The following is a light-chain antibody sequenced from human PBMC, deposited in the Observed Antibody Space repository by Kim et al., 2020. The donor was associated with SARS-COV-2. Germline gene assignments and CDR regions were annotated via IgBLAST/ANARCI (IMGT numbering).Light chain of an antibody. CDR1: SLRSYY. CDR3: NSRDSSGNHRAV. CDR2: GKN. V-gene: IGLV3-19*01. J-gene: IGLJ2*01. Sequence: SSELTQDPAVSVALGQTVRITCQGDSLRSYYASWYQQKPGQAPVLVIYGKNNRPSGIPDRFSGPSSGNTASLTTTVPQPEDEADYYCNSRDSSGNHRAVF.